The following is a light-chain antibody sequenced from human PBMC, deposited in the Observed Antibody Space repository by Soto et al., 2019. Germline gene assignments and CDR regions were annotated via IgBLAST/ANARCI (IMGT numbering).Light chain of an antibody. CDR3: SSHAGSNHVV. CDR2: EVN. CDR1: SSDVGGYNY. V-gene: IGLV2-8*01. Sequence: QSALTQPPSASGSPGQSVTISCTGTSSDVGGYNYVSWYQQHPGKAPKLMIYEVNERPSGVPVRFSGSKSGNTASLTVSGLQAEDEADYYCSSHAGSNHVVFGGGTKLTVL. J-gene: IGLJ2*01.